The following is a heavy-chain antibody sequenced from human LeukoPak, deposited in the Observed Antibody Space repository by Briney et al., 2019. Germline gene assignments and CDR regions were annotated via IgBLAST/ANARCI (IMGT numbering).Heavy chain of an antibody. CDR2: TYYSEYT. CDR1: RGSISNSNYY. CDR3: ARHWKYSSGWYAKQNWFDP. D-gene: IGHD6-19*01. J-gene: IGHJ5*02. V-gene: IGHV4-39*01. Sequence: SETLSLTCTLSRGSISNSNYYWGWVRQPPGEGLEWIGSTYYSEYTYYNPSLKSRVTISVDTSKNQFSLKLSSVTAADTAVYYCARHWKYSSGWYAKQNWFDPWGQGTLVTVSS.